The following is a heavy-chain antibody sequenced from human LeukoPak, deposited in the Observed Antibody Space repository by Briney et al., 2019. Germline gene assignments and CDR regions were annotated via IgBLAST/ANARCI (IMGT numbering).Heavy chain of an antibody. V-gene: IGHV1-2*02. CDR3: ARDRGVDYCSGGSCSHYYYHMDV. CDR2: INPNSGGT. Sequence: GASVEVSCKASGYTFTSCDINWVRQATGQRVEWMGWINPNSGGTNYAQKFQGRVTMTRDTSISTAYMELSRLRSDDTAVYYCARDRGVDYCSGGSCSHYYYHMDVWGKGTTVTISS. J-gene: IGHJ6*03. D-gene: IGHD2-15*01. CDR1: GYTFTSCD.